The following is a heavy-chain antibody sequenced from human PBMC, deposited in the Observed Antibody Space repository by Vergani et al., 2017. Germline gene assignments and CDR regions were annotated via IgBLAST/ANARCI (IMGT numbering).Heavy chain of an antibody. CDR2: IYHSGST. CDR1: GCSISSGDYY. D-gene: IGHD5-18*01. Sequence: QVQLQESGPGLVKPSQTLSLTCTVSGCSISSGDYYWSWIRQPPGKGLEWIGSIYHSGSTYYNPSLKSRVTISVDTSKNQFSLKLSSVTAADTAVYYCASPRGYSYGYLGYWGQGTLVTVSS. J-gene: IGHJ4*02. V-gene: IGHV4-30-4*01. CDR3: ASPRGYSYGYLGY.